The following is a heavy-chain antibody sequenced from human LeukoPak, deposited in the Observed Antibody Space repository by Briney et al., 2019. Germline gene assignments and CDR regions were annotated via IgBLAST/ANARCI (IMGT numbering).Heavy chain of an antibody. CDR3: ASLWNHSTYYYDSSGYYLFDY. Sequence: ASVKVSCKASGGTFSSYAISWVRQAPGQGLEWMGGIIPIFGTANYAQKFQGRVTTTADESTSTAYMELSSLRSEDTAVYYCASLWNHSTYYYDSSGYYLFDYWGQGTLVTVSS. CDR2: IIPIFGTA. J-gene: IGHJ4*02. CDR1: GGTFSSYA. V-gene: IGHV1-69*01. D-gene: IGHD3-22*01.